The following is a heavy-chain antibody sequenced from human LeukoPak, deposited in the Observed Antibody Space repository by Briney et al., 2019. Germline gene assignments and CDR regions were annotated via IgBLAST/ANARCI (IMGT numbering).Heavy chain of an antibody. V-gene: IGHV4-34*01. CDR1: GGSFSGYY. CDR3: ARGVGSGYTDY. Sequence: SETLSLTCAVYGGSFSGYYWSWIRQPPGKGLEWIGEINHSGSTNYNPSLKSRVTISLDTSKNQFSLKLISVTAADTAVYYCARGVGSGYTDYWGQGALVTVSS. D-gene: IGHD3-22*01. J-gene: IGHJ4*02. CDR2: INHSGST.